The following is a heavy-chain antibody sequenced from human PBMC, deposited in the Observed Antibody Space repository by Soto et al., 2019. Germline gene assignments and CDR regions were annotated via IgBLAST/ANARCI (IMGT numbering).Heavy chain of an antibody. CDR3: ASTNYYDSSGYYRGAFDI. CDR2: ISYDGSNK. J-gene: IGHJ3*02. Sequence: GGSLRLSCAASGFTFSSYAMHWVRQAPGKGLEWVAVISYDGSNKYYADSVKGRFTISRDNSKNTLHLQMNSLRAEDTAVYYCASTNYYDSSGYYRGAFDIWGQGTMVTVSS. V-gene: IGHV3-30-3*01. CDR1: GFTFSSYA. D-gene: IGHD3-22*01.